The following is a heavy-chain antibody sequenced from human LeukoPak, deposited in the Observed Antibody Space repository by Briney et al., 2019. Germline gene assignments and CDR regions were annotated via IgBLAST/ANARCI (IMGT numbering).Heavy chain of an antibody. J-gene: IGHJ6*02. CDR1: GGSISSYY. CDR3: ARAYGYCSSTSCLYYCYGMDV. D-gene: IGHD2-2*03. V-gene: IGHV4-59*01. CDR2: IYYSGST. Sequence: SSETLSLTRTVSGGSISSYYWSWIRQPPGKGLEWIGYIYYSGSTNYNPSLKSRVTISVDTSKSQFSLKLSSVTAADTAVYYCARAYGYCSSTSCLYYCYGMDVWGQGTTVTVSS.